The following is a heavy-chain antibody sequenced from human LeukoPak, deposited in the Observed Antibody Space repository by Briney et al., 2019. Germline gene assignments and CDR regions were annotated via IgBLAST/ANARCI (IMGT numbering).Heavy chain of an antibody. CDR1: GCTFATYA. CDR2: IRGSGTNT. Sequence: PGGPLRLSCVVSGCTFATYAMSWVRQAPGKGLKWVSLIRGSGTNTYYADSVRGRFTISRDFSKNTLYLQMNSLRAEDTALYYCAKDSGNSFFDYWGQGTLVTVSS. J-gene: IGHJ4*02. V-gene: IGHV3-23*01. D-gene: IGHD2-15*01. CDR3: AKDSGNSFFDY.